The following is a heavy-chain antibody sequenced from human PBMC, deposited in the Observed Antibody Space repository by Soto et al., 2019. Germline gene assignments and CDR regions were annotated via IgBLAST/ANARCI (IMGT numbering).Heavy chain of an antibody. V-gene: IGHV3-30*03. Sequence: QVQLVESGGGVVQPGRSLRLSCAASGFTFSSYGMHWVRQAPGKGLEWVAVISYDGSKKYYADSVKGRFTISRDNSKNTRYLQMNSLRAEDTAVYYCALPGGYCSSTSCLYYWGQGTLVTVSS. J-gene: IGHJ4*02. CDR3: ALPGGYCSSTSCLYY. CDR2: ISYDGSKK. CDR1: GFTFSSYG. D-gene: IGHD2-2*01.